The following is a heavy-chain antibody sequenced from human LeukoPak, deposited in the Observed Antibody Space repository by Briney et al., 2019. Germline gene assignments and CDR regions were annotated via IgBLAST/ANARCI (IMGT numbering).Heavy chain of an antibody. V-gene: IGHV1-69*06. D-gene: IGHD3-3*01. J-gene: IGHJ6*03. CDR2: IIPIFGTA. CDR3: ARGGPPGSKYYDFWSGYLDPYYYYYMDV. CDR1: GGTFSSYA. Sequence: GSSVKVSCKASGGTFSSYAISWVRQAPGQGLEWMGGIIPIFGTANYAQKFQGRVTITADKSTSTAYMELRSLRSDDTAVYYCARGGPPGSKYYDFWSGYLDPYYYYYMDVWGKGTTVTVSS.